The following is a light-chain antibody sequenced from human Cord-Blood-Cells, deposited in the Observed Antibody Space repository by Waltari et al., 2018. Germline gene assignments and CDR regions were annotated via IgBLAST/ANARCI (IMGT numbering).Light chain of an antibody. J-gene: IGKJ5*01. CDR2: DAS. V-gene: IGKV3-11*01. CDR1: QSVSSY. CDR3: QQRSNWPPPT. Sequence: EIVLIQSRATLSLSPGDRATLSCRASQSVSSYLAWYQQKPGQAPRLLIYDASNRATGIPARFSGSGSGTDFTLTISSLEPEDFAVYYCQQRSNWPPPTFGQGTRLEIK.